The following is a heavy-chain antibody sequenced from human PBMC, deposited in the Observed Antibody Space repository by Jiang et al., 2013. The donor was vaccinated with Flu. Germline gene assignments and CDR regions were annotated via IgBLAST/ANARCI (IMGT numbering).Heavy chain of an antibody. CDR1: GGSISSSSYY. Sequence: LLKPSETLSLTCTVSGGSISSSSYYWGWIRQPPGKGLEWIGSIYYSGSTYYNPSLKSRVTISVDTSKNQFSLKLSSVTAADTAVYYCARLGGLDAFDIWGQGTMVTVSS. J-gene: IGHJ3*02. D-gene: IGHD2-15*01. V-gene: IGHV4-39*01. CDR2: IYYSGST. CDR3: ARLGGLDAFDI.